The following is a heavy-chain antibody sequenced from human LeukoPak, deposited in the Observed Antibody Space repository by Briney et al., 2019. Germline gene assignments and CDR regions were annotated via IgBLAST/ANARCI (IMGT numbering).Heavy chain of an antibody. CDR3: ARDSSAPY. D-gene: IGHD3-22*01. Sequence: PGGSLRLYCAASGFTFSSYGMSWVRQAPGKGLEWVSAISGSGSSTYYAASVKGRFTISRDNSKNTLYLQMNSLRAEDTAVYYCARDSSAPYWGQGTLVTVSS. CDR2: ISGSGSST. V-gene: IGHV3-23*01. CDR1: GFTFSSYG. J-gene: IGHJ4*02.